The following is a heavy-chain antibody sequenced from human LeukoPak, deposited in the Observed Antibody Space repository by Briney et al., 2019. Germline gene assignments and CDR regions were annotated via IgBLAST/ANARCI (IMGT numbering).Heavy chain of an antibody. Sequence: TSEPQSLTCTVSGRSISSCSYYWGWIRQSPGKVLERIGSICYCGKIFYHPSLESRVIICLYKSKTQLSMELTSISAADTALFYFSREPGLDISGYLNCFDPWGQGTLVTVSS. CDR1: GRSISSCSYY. CDR2: ICYCGKI. V-gene: IGHV4-39*07. CDR3: SREPGLDISGYLNCFDP. J-gene: IGHJ5*02. D-gene: IGHD3-22*01.